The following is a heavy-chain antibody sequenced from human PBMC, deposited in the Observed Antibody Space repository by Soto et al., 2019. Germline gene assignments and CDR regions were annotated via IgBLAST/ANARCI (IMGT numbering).Heavy chain of an antibody. V-gene: IGHV4-59*01. D-gene: IGHD2-2*01. Sequence: SETLSLTCTVSGGSISSYYWSWIRQPPGKGLEWIGYIYYSGSTNYNPSLKSRVTISVDTSKNQFSLELSSVSAEDTAVYYCARDWSDIVVVPAAYSAFDPWGQGTLVTVSS. J-gene: IGHJ5*02. CDR1: GGSISSYY. CDR2: IYYSGST. CDR3: ARDWSDIVVVPAAYSAFDP.